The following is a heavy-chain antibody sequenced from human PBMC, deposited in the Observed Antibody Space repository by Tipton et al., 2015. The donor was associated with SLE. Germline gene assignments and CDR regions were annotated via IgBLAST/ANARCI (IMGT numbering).Heavy chain of an antibody. D-gene: IGHD7-27*01. Sequence: TLSLTCAVYGGSFSGYYWSWIRQPPGKGLEWIGSVYYSGNTYYNPSLKSRLTISVDTSQNHFSLRLSSVTAADTAVYYCARMGMRNWIDPWGQGTLVTVSS. J-gene: IGHJ5*02. CDR2: VYYSGNT. CDR3: ARMGMRNWIDP. V-gene: IGHV4-34*01. CDR1: GGSFSGYY.